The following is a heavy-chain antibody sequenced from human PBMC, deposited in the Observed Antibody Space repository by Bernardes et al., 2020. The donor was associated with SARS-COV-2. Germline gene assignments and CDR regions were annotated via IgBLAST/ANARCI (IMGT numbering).Heavy chain of an antibody. CDR2: INNSGGRT. Sequence: GGSLRLSCPASGFTFNNYAMSWVRQTPGKGLEWVSTINNSGGRTYYADSVKGRFTISRDNSKNTLYLQMNSLRAEDTALYYCAKDLYGDYDIDCWGQGTLVTVSS. V-gene: IGHV3-23*01. D-gene: IGHD4-17*01. J-gene: IGHJ4*02. CDR1: GFTFNNYA. CDR3: AKDLYGDYDIDC.